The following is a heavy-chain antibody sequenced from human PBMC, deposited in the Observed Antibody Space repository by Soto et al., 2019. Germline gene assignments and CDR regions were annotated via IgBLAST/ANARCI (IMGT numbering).Heavy chain of an antibody. V-gene: IGHV3-33*01. CDR2: IWYDGSNK. Sequence: QMHLVESGGGVVQPARSLTLSCVASGFTFTSYGIHWVRQAPGKGLERVAVIWYDGSNKYYGDSVEGRFSISRDNSKNTVYPQMNSLRAEDTAVYYGASDRGFFEWVDYWGQGTGVSVSS. D-gene: IGHD3-3*01. J-gene: IGHJ4*02. CDR1: GFTFTSYG. CDR3: ASDRGFFEWVDY.